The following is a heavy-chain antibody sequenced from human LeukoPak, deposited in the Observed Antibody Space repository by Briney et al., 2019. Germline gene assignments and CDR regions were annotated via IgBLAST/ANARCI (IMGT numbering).Heavy chain of an antibody. CDR3: ARGTSNVLGHFDWLHMDV. J-gene: IGHJ6*03. Sequence: SETLSLTCTVWGASISSFYWIWIRQPPGKGLEWIGYIYYSWSNNSNPSLKSRVTISVDTSKNQFSLKVSSVTAADTAGYYCARGTSNVLGHFDWLHMDVWGKGTTVTVSS. D-gene: IGHD3-9*01. V-gene: IGHV4-59*01. CDR1: GASISSFY. CDR2: IYYSWSN.